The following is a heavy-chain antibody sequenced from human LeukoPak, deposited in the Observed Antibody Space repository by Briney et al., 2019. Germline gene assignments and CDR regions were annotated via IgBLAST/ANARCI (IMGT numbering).Heavy chain of an antibody. CDR3: AKDGYCSSTSCYQGPPNWFDP. V-gene: IGHV3-23*01. D-gene: IGHD2-2*03. CDR1: GFTFSSYT. CDR2: IGGRGGST. Sequence: GGSLRLSCVGSGFTFSSYTMTWVRQAPGKGLEWVSAIGGRGGSTYYADSVKGRFTISRDNSKNTLYLQMNSLRAEDTAVYYCAKDGYCSSTSCYQGPPNWFDPWGQGTLVTVSS. J-gene: IGHJ5*02.